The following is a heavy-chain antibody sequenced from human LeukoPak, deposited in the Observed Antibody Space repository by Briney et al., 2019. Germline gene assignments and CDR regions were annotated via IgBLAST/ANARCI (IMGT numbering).Heavy chain of an antibody. D-gene: IGHD2-15*01. J-gene: IGHJ6*02. CDR3: ASLHYSDWV. CDR2: IYYGGST. CDR1: GGSISSSSYY. Sequence: PSETLSLTCTVSGGSISSSSYYWGWIRQPPGKGLEWIGSIYYGGSTNYNPSLQSRVTISVDTSNNQFSLKLNSVTAADTAVYYCASLHYSDWVWGQGTTVTVSS. V-gene: IGHV4-39*07.